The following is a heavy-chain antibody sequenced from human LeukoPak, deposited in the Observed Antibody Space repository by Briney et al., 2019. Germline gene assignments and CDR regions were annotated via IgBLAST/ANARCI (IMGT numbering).Heavy chain of an antibody. J-gene: IGHJ5*02. CDR2: INPNSGGT. D-gene: IGHD2-15*01. V-gene: IGHV1-2*02. CDR1: GYIFTGYY. Sequence: ASVKVSRKASGYIFTGYYMHWVRQAPGQGLEWMGWINPNSGGTNYAQKFQGRVTMTRDTSISTAYMELSRLRSDDTAVYYCARTVVAATPDYNWFDPWGQGTLVTVSS. CDR3: ARTVVAATPDYNWFDP.